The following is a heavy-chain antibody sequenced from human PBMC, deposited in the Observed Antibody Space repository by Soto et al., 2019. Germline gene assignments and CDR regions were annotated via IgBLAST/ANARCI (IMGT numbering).Heavy chain of an antibody. V-gene: IGHV4-59*02. CDR3: ARGKVGATSG. Sequence: PSETLSLTCTVSGGSVSSYYWSWIRQPPGKGLEWIGYIYNSGSTDYNPSLKSRVTISVDTSKNQFPLKLNSVTAADTAVYYCARGKVGATSGWGQGTVVTVSS. CDR1: GGSVSSYY. J-gene: IGHJ4*02. CDR2: IYNSGST. D-gene: IGHD1-26*01.